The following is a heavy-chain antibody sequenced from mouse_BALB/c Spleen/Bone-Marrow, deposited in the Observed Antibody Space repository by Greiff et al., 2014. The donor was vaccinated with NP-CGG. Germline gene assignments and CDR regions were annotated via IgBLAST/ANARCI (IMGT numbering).Heavy chain of an antibody. CDR1: GFTSTDYY. CDR3: ARDKGRVFFDY. Sequence: EVKLMESGGGLVQPGGSLRLSCATSGFTSTDYYMNWVRQPPGKALEWLGFIRNKANGYTTEYSASVKSRFTISRDNSQNILYLQMNTLRADDSATYYCARDKGRVFFDYWGQGTTLTVSS. J-gene: IGHJ2*01. V-gene: IGHV7-3*02. CDR2: IRNKANGYTT.